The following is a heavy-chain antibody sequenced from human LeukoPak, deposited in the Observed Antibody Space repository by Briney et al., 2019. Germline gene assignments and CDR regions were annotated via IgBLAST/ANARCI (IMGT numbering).Heavy chain of an antibody. V-gene: IGHV3-7*01. CDR1: GFTFSSYW. CDR2: IKQDGSEK. Sequence: PGGSLRLSCAASGFTFSSYWMSWVRQAPGKGLEWVANIKQDGSEKYYVDSVKGRFTISRDNAKNSLYLQMNSLRAEDTAVYYCVTYITMVRGVLSKNDYWGQGTLVTVSS. CDR3: VTYITMVRGVLSKNDY. J-gene: IGHJ4*02. D-gene: IGHD3-10*01.